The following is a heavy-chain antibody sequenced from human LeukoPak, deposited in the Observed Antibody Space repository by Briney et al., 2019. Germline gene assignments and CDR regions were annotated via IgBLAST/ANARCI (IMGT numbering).Heavy chain of an antibody. J-gene: IGHJ2*01. V-gene: IGHV4-31*03. Sequence: SETLSLTCTVSGGSISSGGYYWSWLRQHPGKGLEWIGYIYYSGSTYYNPSLKSRVTISVDTSKNQFSLKLSSVTAADTAVYYCAILVVVTATTPYWYFDLWGHGTLVTVSS. CDR1: GGSISSGGYY. D-gene: IGHD2-21*02. CDR3: AILVVVTATTPYWYFDL. CDR2: IYYSGST.